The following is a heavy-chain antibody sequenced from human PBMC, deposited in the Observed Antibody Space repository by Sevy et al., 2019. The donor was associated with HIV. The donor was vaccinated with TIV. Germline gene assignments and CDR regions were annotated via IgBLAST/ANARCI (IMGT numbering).Heavy chain of an antibody. V-gene: IGHV3-48*01. J-gene: IGHJ6*02. CDR3: AREPSYDYIWGSYRYDYYYGMDV. CDR2: ISSSSSTI. D-gene: IGHD3-16*02. CDR1: GFTFSSYS. Sequence: GGSLRVSCAASGFTFSSYSMNWVRQAPGKGLEWVSYISSSSSTIYYADSVKGRFTISRDNAKNSLYLQMNSLRAEDTAVYYCAREPSYDYIWGSYRYDYYYGMDVWGQGTTVTVSS.